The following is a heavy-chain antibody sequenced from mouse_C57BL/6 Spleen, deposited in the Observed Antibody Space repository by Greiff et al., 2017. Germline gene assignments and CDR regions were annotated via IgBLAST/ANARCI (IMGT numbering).Heavy chain of an antibody. J-gene: IGHJ3*01. CDR1: GFTFSDYG. V-gene: IGHV5-17*01. Sequence: EVKLQESGGGLVKPGGSLKLSCAASGFTFSDYGMHWVRQAPEKGLEWVAYISSGSSTIYYADTVKGRFTISRDNAKNTLFLQMTSLRSEDTAMYYCARDYGSRLGLFAYWGQGTLVTVSA. CDR3: ARDYGSRLGLFAY. CDR2: ISSGSSTI. D-gene: IGHD1-1*01.